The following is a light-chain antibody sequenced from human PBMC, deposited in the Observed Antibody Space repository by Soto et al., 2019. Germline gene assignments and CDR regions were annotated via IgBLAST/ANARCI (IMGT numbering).Light chain of an antibody. CDR3: GTWDSSLSAVV. J-gene: IGLJ2*01. CDR2: ENN. V-gene: IGLV1-51*02. CDR1: SSNIGNNY. Sequence: QSVLTHPPSVSAAPGQKVTISCSGSSSNIGNNYVSWYQQLPGTAPKLLIYENNVRPSGIPDRFSGSKSGTSATLGITGLQTGDEADYYCGTWDSSLSAVVFGGGTKLTVL.